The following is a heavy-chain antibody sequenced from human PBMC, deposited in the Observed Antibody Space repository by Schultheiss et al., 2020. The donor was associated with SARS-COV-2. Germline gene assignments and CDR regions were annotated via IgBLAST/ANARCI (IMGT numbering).Heavy chain of an antibody. CDR3: VSTSDIVVAVATT. J-gene: IGHJ1*01. CDR1: GGSVSDYY. Sequence: SETLSLTCSVSGGSVSDYYWSWIRQPPGKGLEWIGSMFYTDNTYYNPPLKSRVTISADTSKNQFSLKLSSVTATDTAVYYCVSTSDIVVAVATTWGQGTLVTVSS. V-gene: IGHV4-59*05. D-gene: IGHD2-15*01. CDR2: MFYTDNT.